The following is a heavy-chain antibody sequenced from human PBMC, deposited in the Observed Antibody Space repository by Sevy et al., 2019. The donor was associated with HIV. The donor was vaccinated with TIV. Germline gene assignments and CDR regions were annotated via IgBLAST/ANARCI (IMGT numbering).Heavy chain of an antibody. D-gene: IGHD3-22*01. CDR3: ARGTYYYDSGGYYHDAFDL. CDR2: IKQDGRVK. J-gene: IGHJ3*01. CDR1: GFTFSSYW. V-gene: IGHV3-7*03. Sequence: GGSLRLSCVASSGFTFSSYWMSLVRQAPGKGLEWVANIKQDGRVKYYVDSVRGRFAISRDNAKNSLYLQMNTLRADDTALYYCARGTYYYDSGGYYHDAFDLWGQGTMVTVSS.